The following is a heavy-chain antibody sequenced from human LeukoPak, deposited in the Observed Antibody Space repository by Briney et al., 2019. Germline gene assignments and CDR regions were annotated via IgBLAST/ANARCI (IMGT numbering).Heavy chain of an antibody. D-gene: IGHD3-10*01. Sequence: GGSLRLSCAASGFTFSSYAMSWVRQAPGKGLGLVSAISGSGGSTYYADSVKGRFTISRDNSKNTLYLQMNSLRAEDTAVYYCAKDQVRASGPYWGQGTLVTVSS. CDR3: AKDQVRASGPY. V-gene: IGHV3-23*01. J-gene: IGHJ4*02. CDR1: GFTFSSYA. CDR2: ISGSGGST.